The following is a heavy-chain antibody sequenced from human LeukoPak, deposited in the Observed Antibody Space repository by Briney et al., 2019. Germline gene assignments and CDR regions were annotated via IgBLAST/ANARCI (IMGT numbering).Heavy chain of an antibody. CDR1: GFTFSSYA. D-gene: IGHD6-6*01. V-gene: IGHV3-23*01. Sequence: GASLRLSCAASGFTFSSYAMSWVRQAPGKGLEWVSAISGSGGSTYYADSVKGRFTISRDNSKNTLHLQMNSLRAEDTAVYYCARAARPPYYYYGMDVWGQGTTVTVSS. CDR2: ISGSGGST. J-gene: IGHJ6*02. CDR3: ARAARPPYYYYGMDV.